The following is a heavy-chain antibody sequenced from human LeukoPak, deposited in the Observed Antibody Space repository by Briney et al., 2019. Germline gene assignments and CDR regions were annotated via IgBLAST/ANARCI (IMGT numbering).Heavy chain of an antibody. CDR1: GFTFTSSA. CDR3: AANFRVRGDYGTPPGDP. J-gene: IGHJ5*02. D-gene: IGHD4-17*01. Sequence: SVKVSCKASGFTFTSSAVQWVRQARGQRLAWIGWIVVGSGNTNYAQKFQERVTITRDMSTSTAYMELSSLRSEDTAVYYCAANFRVRGDYGTPPGDPWGQGTLVTVSS. CDR2: IVVGSGNT. V-gene: IGHV1-58*01.